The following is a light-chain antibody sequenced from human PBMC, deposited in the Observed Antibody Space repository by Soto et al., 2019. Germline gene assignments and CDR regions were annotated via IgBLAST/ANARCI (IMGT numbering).Light chain of an antibody. Sequence: QAALTQPPSVCGSPGQSVTISCTGTSGDVGTYNRVSWYQQPPGTAPKLMIYEVTNRPSGVPDRFSGSKSGNTASLTISGLQAEDEADYYCSSYTSSTTVVFGGGTKLTVL. V-gene: IGLV2-18*02. CDR3: SSYTSSTTVV. CDR1: SGDVGTYNR. CDR2: EVT. J-gene: IGLJ2*01.